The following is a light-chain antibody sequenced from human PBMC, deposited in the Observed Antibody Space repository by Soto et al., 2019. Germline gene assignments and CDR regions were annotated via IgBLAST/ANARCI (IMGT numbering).Light chain of an antibody. J-gene: IGKJ1*01. CDR1: QSISSW. V-gene: IGKV1-5*03. CDR3: QQYNSHPT. CDR2: KAS. Sequence: DIQMTQSPSTLSASVGDRVTITCRASQSISSWLAWYQQKPGKAPKLLIYKASSLESGVPSRFSGSGSGTEFTLTISSLRPDDFATYYCQQYNSHPTFGQGTKVEIK.